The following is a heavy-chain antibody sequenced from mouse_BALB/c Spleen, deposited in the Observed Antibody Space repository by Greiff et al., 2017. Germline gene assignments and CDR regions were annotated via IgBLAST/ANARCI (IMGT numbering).Heavy chain of an antibody. CDR3: ASLYYDYDYAMDY. CDR2: IWAGGST. CDR1: GFSLTSYG. Sequence: VKLVESGPGLVAPSQSLSITCTVSGFSLTSYGVHWVRQPPGKGLEWLGVIWAGGSTNYNSALMSRLSISKDNSKSQVFLKMNSLQTDDTAMYYCASLYYDYDYAMDYWGQGTSVTVSS. D-gene: IGHD2-4*01. J-gene: IGHJ4*01. V-gene: IGHV2-9*02.